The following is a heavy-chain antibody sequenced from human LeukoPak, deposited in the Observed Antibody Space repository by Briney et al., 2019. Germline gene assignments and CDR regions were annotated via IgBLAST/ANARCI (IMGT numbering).Heavy chain of an antibody. CDR2: IYYSGST. J-gene: IGHJ5*02. D-gene: IGHD3-3*01. Sequence: PSETLSLTCTVSGGSISSYYWSWIRQPPGKGLEWIGYIYYSGSTNYNPSLKSRVTISVDTSKNQFSLKLSSVTAADTAVYYCARSFLGPWGQGTLVTVSS. CDR3: ARSFLGP. V-gene: IGHV4-59*08. CDR1: GGSISSYY.